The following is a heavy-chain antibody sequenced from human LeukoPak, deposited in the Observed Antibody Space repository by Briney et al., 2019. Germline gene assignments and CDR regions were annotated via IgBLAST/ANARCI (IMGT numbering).Heavy chain of an antibody. CDR1: GFTFSNYW. J-gene: IGHJ4*02. Sequence: PGGSLRLSCAASGFTFSNYWMSWVRQAPGMGLEWVANIRQDGGEKNYVDSVKGRFTISRDNAKNLLYLQMNSLRAEGTAVYYCAKDALEEQQLPGYFDYWGQGTLVTVSS. CDR2: IRQDGGEK. D-gene: IGHD6-13*01. V-gene: IGHV3-7*03. CDR3: AKDALEEQQLPGYFDY.